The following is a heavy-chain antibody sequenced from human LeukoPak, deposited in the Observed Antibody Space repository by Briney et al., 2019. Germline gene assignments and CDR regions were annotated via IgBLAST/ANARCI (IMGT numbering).Heavy chain of an antibody. CDR2: ISAYNGNR. D-gene: IGHD2-2*02. CDR1: GYTFTTYS. Sequence: EASVKVSCRTSGYTFTTYSITWVRQAPGQGLEWMGWISAYNGNRNYAQKFQGRVTMTTDTSTRTAYMELRSLRSDDTAVYYCARGLDSIPGPDYFDFWGQGTMVTVSS. J-gene: IGHJ4*02. V-gene: IGHV1-18*01. CDR3: ARGLDSIPGPDYFDF.